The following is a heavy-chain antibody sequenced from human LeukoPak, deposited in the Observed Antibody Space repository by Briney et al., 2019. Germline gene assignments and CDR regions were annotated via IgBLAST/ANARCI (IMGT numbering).Heavy chain of an antibody. V-gene: IGHV1-24*01. CDR2: FDPEDGET. Sequence: ASVKVSCKVSGYTLTELSMHWVRQAPGKGLEWMGGFDPEDGETIYAQKFQGRVTMTEDTSTDTAYMELSSLRSEDTAVYYCATFSGVPAHRNWFDPWGQGTLVTVSS. D-gene: IGHD2-2*01. J-gene: IGHJ5*02. CDR1: GYTLTELS. CDR3: ATFSGVPAHRNWFDP.